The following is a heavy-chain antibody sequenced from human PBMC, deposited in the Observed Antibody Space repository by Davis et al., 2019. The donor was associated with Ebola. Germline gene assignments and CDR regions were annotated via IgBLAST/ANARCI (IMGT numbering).Heavy chain of an antibody. J-gene: IGHJ4*02. CDR1: GYSFANDW. D-gene: IGHD3-22*01. Sequence: GESLKISCKASGYSFANDWIGWVRQMPGKGLEWIGILYPGASNTKYSPSFRGQVTVSADKSISTAYLQWSSLKASDTATYYCARAPYYYDVSGFYVDYWGRGTLVTVSS. CDR3: ARAPYYYDVSGFYVDY. CDR2: LYPGASNT. V-gene: IGHV5-51*01.